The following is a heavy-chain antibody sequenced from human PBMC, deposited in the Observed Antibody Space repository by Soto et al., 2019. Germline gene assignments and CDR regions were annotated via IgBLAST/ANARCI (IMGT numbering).Heavy chain of an antibody. CDR2: ISGSGGST. J-gene: IGHJ4*02. CDR1: GFTFISNA. V-gene: IGHV3-23*01. D-gene: IGHD1-26*01. Sequence: PGGSLRVSCAASGFTFISNAMSWVSQAPGKGLEWVSVISGSGGSTYYADSVKGRFTISRDNSKSTLYLQMNSLRAEDTAVYYCANLNTGSFGYWGQGTLVTVSS. CDR3: ANLNTGSFGY.